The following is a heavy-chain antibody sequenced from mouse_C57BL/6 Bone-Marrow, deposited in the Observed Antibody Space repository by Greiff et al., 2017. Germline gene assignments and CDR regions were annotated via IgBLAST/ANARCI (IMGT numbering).Heavy chain of an antibody. J-gene: IGHJ4*01. D-gene: IGHD1-1*01. CDR2: ISNGGGST. CDR1: GFTFSDYY. V-gene: IGHV5-12*01. Sequence: EVQGVESGGGLVQPGGSLNLSCAASGFTFSDYYMYWVRQTPEKRLEWVAYISNGGGSTYYPDPVQGRFTISRDNAKNPLYLQMSRLKSEDTARYYCARRSDYGSPYARDYGGQGTSVTVSS. CDR3: ARRSDYGSPYARDY.